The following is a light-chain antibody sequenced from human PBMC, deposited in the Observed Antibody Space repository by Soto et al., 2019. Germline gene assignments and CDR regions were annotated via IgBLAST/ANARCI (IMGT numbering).Light chain of an antibody. CDR2: AAS. CDR3: QQSYNSPQP. J-gene: IGKJ1*01. Sequence: DIQMTQSPSSLSASVGDDVTITCRASQTIMTYLNWYQLKPGKPPRLLIYAASSLQSGVPSRFSGSGSGTDFTLTISSLQPEDFATYSCQQSYNSPQPFGRGTKVEIK. V-gene: IGKV1-39*01. CDR1: QTIMTY.